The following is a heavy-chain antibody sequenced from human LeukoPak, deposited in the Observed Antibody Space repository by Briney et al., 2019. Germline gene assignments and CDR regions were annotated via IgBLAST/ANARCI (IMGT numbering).Heavy chain of an antibody. Sequence: GGSLRLSCAASGFTFSSYAMSWVRQAPGKGLEWVSAIGGSGGSTYYADSVKGRFTISRDNSKNTLYLQMNSLRAEDTAVYYCAKGGCSGGSCYSVLSPFDYWGQGTLVTVSS. V-gene: IGHV3-23*01. J-gene: IGHJ4*02. CDR2: IGGSGGST. D-gene: IGHD2-15*01. CDR1: GFTFSSYA. CDR3: AKGGCSGGSCYSVLSPFDY.